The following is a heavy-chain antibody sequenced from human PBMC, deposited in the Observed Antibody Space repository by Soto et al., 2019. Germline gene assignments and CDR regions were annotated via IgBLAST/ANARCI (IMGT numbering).Heavy chain of an antibody. CDR2: KYYSGAT. CDR3: ARGRPNYFYYGLDV. Sequence: PSETLSLTCTVSGSSIKSDYYWAWVRQFPGGGLQWMGYKYYSGATDSDPSLERRVSFSVDMSKNQFYLNLTSVTVADTAVYYCARGRPNYFYYGLDVWGQGIPVTVSS. J-gene: IGHJ6*02. V-gene: IGHV4-30-4*01. CDR1: GSSIKSDYY.